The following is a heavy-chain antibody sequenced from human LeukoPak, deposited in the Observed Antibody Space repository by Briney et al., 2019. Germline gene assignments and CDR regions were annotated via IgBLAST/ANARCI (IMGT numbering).Heavy chain of an antibody. CDR3: ARTDGYNQPFDY. V-gene: IGHV5-51*01. D-gene: IGHD5-24*01. Sequence: GESLKISCQTYGYRFTNYWIGWVRQMPGKGLEWMGIIYPGDSDTRYSPSFQGQVTISADKSINTAYLQWSSLKASDTAMYYCARTDGYNQPFDYWGQGTLVTVSS. CDR1: GYRFTNYW. CDR2: IYPGDSDT. J-gene: IGHJ4*02.